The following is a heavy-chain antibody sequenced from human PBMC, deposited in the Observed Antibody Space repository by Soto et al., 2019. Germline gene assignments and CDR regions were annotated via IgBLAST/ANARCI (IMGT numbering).Heavy chain of an antibody. CDR1: GGTFSSDA. CDR3: AAGGAYSTYYGMDV. V-gene: IGHV1-69*05. D-gene: IGHD2-21*01. J-gene: IGHJ6*02. CDR2: IVPISGTT. Sequence: ASVKVSCKASGGTFSSDAISWLRQAPGQGLEWMGGIVPISGTTNYAQKFQDRVTITRDMSTSTAYMELSSLRSEDTAVYYCAAGGAYSTYYGMDVWGQGTTVTVSS.